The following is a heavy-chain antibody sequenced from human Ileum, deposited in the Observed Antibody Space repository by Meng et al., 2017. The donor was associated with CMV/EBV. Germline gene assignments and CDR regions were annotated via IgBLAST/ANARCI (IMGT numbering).Heavy chain of an antibody. J-gene: IGHJ4*02. CDR1: GFTFDNYA. CDR3: TRRKDGMFHFDS. Sequence: SLKISCAVSGFTFDNYAMHWVRQAPGKGLEWVSGIAWKRGVVAYADSVMGRFTVSRDNGKNSLYLQMNSLRVDDTAFYYCTRRKDGMFHFDSWGQGTLVTVSS. D-gene: IGHD3-10*02. CDR2: IAWKRGVV. V-gene: IGHV3-9*01.